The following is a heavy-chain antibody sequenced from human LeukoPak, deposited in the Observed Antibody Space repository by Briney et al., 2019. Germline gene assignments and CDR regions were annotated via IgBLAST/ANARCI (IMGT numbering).Heavy chain of an antibody. CDR2: IYYSGST. V-gene: IGHV4-61*01. CDR3: ARSYVDTGVDY. Sequence: SETLSLTCTVSGGSISSSSYYWSWIRQPPGKGLEWIGYIYYSGSTNYNPSLKSRVTISVDTSKNQSSLKLSSVTAADTAVYYCARSYVDTGVDYWGQGTLVTVSS. D-gene: IGHD5-18*01. J-gene: IGHJ4*02. CDR1: GGSISSSSYY.